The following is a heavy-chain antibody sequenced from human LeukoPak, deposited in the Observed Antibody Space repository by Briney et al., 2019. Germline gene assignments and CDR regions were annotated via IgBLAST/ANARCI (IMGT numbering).Heavy chain of an antibody. J-gene: IGHJ4*02. CDR1: GFTFSSYG. Sequence: GRSLRLSCAAAGFTFSSYGMHWVRQAPGKGLEWVSSISGGGDSAHYADSVKARFTLSRDNSKNTLYLQMNSLRAEDTAVYYCAKESPHFDYRGQGTLVTVSS. V-gene: IGHV3-23*01. CDR2: ISGGGDSA. CDR3: AKESPHFDY.